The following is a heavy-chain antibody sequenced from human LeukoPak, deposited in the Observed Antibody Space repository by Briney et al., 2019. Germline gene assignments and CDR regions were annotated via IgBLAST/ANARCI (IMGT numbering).Heavy chain of an antibody. CDR3: AKNTQYGGYYDS. Sequence: PGGSLRLSCAASGFTFSSYPMTWFRQAPGTGPEWVSFISDSGGITYYADSVKGRFTISRDNSKNTLYLQMNSLRAEDTAVYYCAKNTQYGGYYDSWGQGTLVAVSS. CDR2: ISDSGGIT. J-gene: IGHJ4*02. CDR1: GFTFSSYP. D-gene: IGHD3-16*01. V-gene: IGHV3-23*01.